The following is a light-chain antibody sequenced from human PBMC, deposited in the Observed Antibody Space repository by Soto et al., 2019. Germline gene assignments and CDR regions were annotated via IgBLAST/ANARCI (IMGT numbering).Light chain of an antibody. J-gene: IGKJ1*01. Sequence: IHMTQSPSTLPASFGCTLPITFRASQSISVSLAWYQQKPGKAPNLLIYDASTLQGGVPSRFSGSGSGTEFTLTVTSLQPEDFATYFCQQYDKYSTFGHGTKVDIK. CDR2: DAS. CDR3: QQYDKYST. CDR1: QSISVS. V-gene: IGKV1-5*01.